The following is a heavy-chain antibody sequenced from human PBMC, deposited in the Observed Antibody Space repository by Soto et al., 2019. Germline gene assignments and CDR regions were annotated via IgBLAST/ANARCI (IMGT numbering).Heavy chain of an antibody. J-gene: IGHJ6*03. D-gene: IGHD2-15*01. Sequence: SETLSLTCTVSGGSISSGGYYWSWIRQHPGKGLEWIGYIYYSGSTYYNPSLKSRVTISVDTSKNQFSLKLSSVTAADTAVYYCARDGRRRRDYYYYMDVWGKGTTVTVSS. CDR1: GGSISSGGYY. CDR3: ARDGRRRRDYYYYMDV. V-gene: IGHV4-31*03. CDR2: IYYSGST.